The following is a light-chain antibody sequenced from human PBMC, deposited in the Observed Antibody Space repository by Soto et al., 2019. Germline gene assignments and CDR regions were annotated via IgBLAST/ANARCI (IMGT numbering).Light chain of an antibody. V-gene: IGKV3-15*01. Sequence: EIVMTQSPATLSVSPGERATLSCRASQSVSSSLAWYQKKPGQAPRLLIYGASTRATGIPARFSGSGSGTDFTLTISRLQSEDFAVYYCQQYSNWWTFGQGTRVEIK. CDR2: GAS. CDR3: QQYSNWWT. J-gene: IGKJ1*01. CDR1: QSVSSS.